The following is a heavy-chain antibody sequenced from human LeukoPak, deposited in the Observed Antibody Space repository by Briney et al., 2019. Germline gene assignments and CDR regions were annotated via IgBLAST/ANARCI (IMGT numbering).Heavy chain of an antibody. D-gene: IGHD1-1*01. V-gene: IGHV4-59*01. CDR3: ARESVPGTWIYFDY. Sequence: SETLSLTCTVSGGSINNYYWIWIRQPPGKGLEWIGYIYYGGATNYNPSLKSRVTISADTSKNQLPLKLRSVTAADTAVYYCARESVPGTWIYFDYWGQGTLVTVSS. CDR1: GGSINNYY. CDR2: IYYGGAT. J-gene: IGHJ4*02.